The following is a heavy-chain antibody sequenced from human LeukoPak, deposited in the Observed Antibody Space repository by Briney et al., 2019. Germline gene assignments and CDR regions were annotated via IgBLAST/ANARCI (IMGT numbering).Heavy chain of an antibody. V-gene: IGHV1-2*02. Sequence: ASVKVSCKASGYTLTGYYMHWVRQAPGQGLEWMGWINPNSGGTNYAQKFQGRVTMTRDTSISTAYMELSRLRSDDTAVYYCARAYSFRFGELLFLLDYWGQGTLATVSS. D-gene: IGHD3-10*01. CDR2: INPNSGGT. CDR1: GYTLTGYY. J-gene: IGHJ4*02. CDR3: ARAYSFRFGELLFLLDY.